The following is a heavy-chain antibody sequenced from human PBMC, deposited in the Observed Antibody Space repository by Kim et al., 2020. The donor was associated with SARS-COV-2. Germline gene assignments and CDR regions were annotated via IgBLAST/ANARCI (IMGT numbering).Heavy chain of an antibody. J-gene: IGHJ5*02. CDR3: ASLRLLWFGELEGWFDP. V-gene: IGHV4-31*02. D-gene: IGHD3-10*01. Sequence: LKSRVTISVGTSKNQFSLKLSSVTAADTAVYYCASLRLLWFGELEGWFDPWGQGTLVTVSS.